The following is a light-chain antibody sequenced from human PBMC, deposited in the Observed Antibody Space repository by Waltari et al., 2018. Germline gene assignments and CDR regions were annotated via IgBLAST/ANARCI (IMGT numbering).Light chain of an antibody. CDR1: GSNIGAGYA. CDR3: QSYDTSLSVV. V-gene: IGLV1-40*01. J-gene: IGLJ3*02. CDR2: GTS. Sequence: QSVLTQPPSVSGAPGPRVTISCTGSGSNIGAGYAVHWYQQLPRAAPKLLIYGTSSRPLGVPDRFFGSTSGTSASLAITGLQAEDEAVYYCQSYDTSLSVVFGGGTKLTVL.